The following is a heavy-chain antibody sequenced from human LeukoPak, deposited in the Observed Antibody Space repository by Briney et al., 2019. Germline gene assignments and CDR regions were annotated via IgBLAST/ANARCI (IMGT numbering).Heavy chain of an antibody. V-gene: IGHV4-4*07. J-gene: IGHJ6*03. D-gene: IGHD3-22*01. Sequence: SETLSLTCTVSGCSISSYYWSWIRQPAGKGLEWIGRIYTRGSTNYNSSLKSRVTMSVDTSKNQFSLKLSSVTAADTAVYYCGRERRYDGSMDVWGKGTTVTISS. CDR3: GRERRYDGSMDV. CDR2: IYTRGST. CDR1: GCSISSYY.